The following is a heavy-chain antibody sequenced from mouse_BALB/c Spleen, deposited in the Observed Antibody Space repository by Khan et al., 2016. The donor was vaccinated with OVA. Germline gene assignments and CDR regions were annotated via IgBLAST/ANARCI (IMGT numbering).Heavy chain of an antibody. CDR1: GYTFTTAG. D-gene: IGHD2-14*01. V-gene: IGHV9-4*02. Sequence: QIQLVQSGLELKKPGETVRISCKASGYTFTTAGIQWVQKMPGKGLKWIGWINTHSGVPKYAEDFKGRFAFSLEISVNTAYLQITNLKNEDTATYFCARGGADYYRNDGGAMEYWGQGTSVTVSS. CDR2: INTHSGVP. CDR3: ARGGADYYRNDGGAMEY. J-gene: IGHJ4*01.